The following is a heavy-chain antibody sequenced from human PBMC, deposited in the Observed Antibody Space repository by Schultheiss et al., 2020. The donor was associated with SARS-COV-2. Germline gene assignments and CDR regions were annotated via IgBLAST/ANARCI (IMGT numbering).Heavy chain of an antibody. CDR3: ARDGTRSAYYFQH. CDR1: GFTFDDYA. J-gene: IGHJ1*01. CDR2: ISGSGGST. V-gene: IGHV3-23*01. Sequence: GGSLRLSCAASGFTFDDYAMHWVRQAPGKGLEWVSAISGSGGSTYYADSVKGRFTISRDSSKNTLYLQMNSLRAEDTAVYYCARDGTRSAYYFQHWGQGTLVTVSS. D-gene: IGHD1-26*01.